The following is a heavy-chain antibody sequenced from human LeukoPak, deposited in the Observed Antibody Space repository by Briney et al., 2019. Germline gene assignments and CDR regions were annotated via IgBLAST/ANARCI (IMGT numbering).Heavy chain of an antibody. CDR2: IYYSGST. D-gene: IGHD1-26*01. J-gene: IGHJ5*02. CDR3: TREVRSAWASFDP. CDR1: GRSISSSSYY. Sequence: PSETLSLTCTVSGRSISSSSYYWGWIRQPPGKGLEWIGSIYYSGSTYYNPSLKSRLTISPDTSKNQFSLKLTSVTAADTAVYYCTREVRSAWASFDPWGQGTLVIVSS. V-gene: IGHV4-39*07.